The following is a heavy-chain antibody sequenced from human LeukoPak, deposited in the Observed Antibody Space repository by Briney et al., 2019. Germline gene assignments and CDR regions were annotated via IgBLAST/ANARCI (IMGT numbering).Heavy chain of an antibody. D-gene: IGHD6-25*01. V-gene: IGHV3-48*04. Sequence: GGSLRLSCAASGFTFSSYSMNWVRQAPGKGLEWVSYISGSSDTIYYVDSVKGRFTISRDNAKNSLYLQMNSLRAEDTAVYYCAREPAAAGKNWFDPWGQGTLVTVSS. CDR3: AREPAAAGKNWFDP. J-gene: IGHJ5*02. CDR1: GFTFSSYS. CDR2: ISGSSDTI.